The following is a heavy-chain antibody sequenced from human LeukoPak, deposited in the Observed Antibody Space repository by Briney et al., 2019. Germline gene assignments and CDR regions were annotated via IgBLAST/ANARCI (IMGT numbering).Heavy chain of an antibody. CDR3: ANSAQVGATAGAFDY. D-gene: IGHD1-26*01. J-gene: IGHJ4*02. V-gene: IGHV3-48*01. CDR1: GFTFSNYN. Sequence: GGSLRLSCAASGFTFSNYNMNWVRQAPGKGLEWVSYISGGGNTKYYADSVKGRLTISRDNARNSLYLQMNSLRAEDTAVYYCANSAQVGATAGAFDYWGQGTLVTVSS. CDR2: ISGGGNTK.